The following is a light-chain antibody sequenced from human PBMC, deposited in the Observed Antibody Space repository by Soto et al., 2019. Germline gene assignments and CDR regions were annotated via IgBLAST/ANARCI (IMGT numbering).Light chain of an antibody. J-gene: IGKJ5*01. V-gene: IGKV3-11*01. Sequence: NVLTQSPPTLSLSPGERARLSCRASQSVSSYLAWYQQKPGQAPRLLIYDASNRATGIPARFSGSGSGTDFTLTISSLEPEDFAVYYCQQRSNWPPITFGQGTRLEI. CDR3: QQRSNWPPIT. CDR1: QSVSSY. CDR2: DAS.